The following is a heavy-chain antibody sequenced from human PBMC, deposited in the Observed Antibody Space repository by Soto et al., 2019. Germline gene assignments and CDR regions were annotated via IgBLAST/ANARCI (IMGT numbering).Heavy chain of an antibody. CDR1: GGSISSGDYY. CDR2: IYYSGST. J-gene: IGHJ4*02. CDR3: SRVKLDIVLVPAAIGFDY. V-gene: IGHV4-30-4*01. Sequence: PSETLSLTCTVSGGSISSGDYYWSWIRQPPGKGLEWIGYIYYSGSTYYNPSLKSRVTISVDTSKNQFSLKLSSVTAADTAVYYCSRVKLDIVLVPAAIGFDYWGQETLVTVSS. D-gene: IGHD2-2*01.